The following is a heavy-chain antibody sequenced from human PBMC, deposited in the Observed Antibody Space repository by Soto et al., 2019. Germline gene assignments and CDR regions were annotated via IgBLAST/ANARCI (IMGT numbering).Heavy chain of an antibody. V-gene: IGHV1-2*04. J-gene: IGHJ4*02. CDR2: INPNSGGT. D-gene: IGHD3-22*01. CDR3: ARANPAYYYDSSGYYPFDY. Sequence: GASVKVSCKASGYTFTGYYMHWVRQAPGQGLEWMGWINPNSGGTNYAQKFQGWVTMTRDTSISTAYMELSRLRSDDTAVYYCARANPAYYYDSSGYYPFDYWGQGTLVTVSS. CDR1: GYTFTGYY.